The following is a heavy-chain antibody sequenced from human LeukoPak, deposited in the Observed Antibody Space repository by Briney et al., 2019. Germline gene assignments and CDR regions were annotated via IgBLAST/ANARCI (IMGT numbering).Heavy chain of an antibody. CDR2: IKPDESRI. Sequence: PGGSLRLSCTNSGPTFNRDWMGWLRQAPGKGLEWLAHIKPDESRIFYADSVKGRFALSRDNAKNTLYLQMNSLTAEDTAVYYCVRDLGGRSGHWGQGTLVTVSS. D-gene: IGHD1-26*01. J-gene: IGHJ4*02. CDR3: VRDLGGRSGH. V-gene: IGHV3-7*01. CDR1: GPTFNRDW.